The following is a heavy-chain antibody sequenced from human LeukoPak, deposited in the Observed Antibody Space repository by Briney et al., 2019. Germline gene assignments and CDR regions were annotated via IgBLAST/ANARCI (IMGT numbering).Heavy chain of an antibody. V-gene: IGHV5-10-1*01. CDR3: ARHPRDRYYGSWI. CDR1: GYSFTSYW. Sequence: GESLKISCKGSGYSFTSYWISWVCQMPGKGLEWMGRIDPSDSYTNYSPSFQGHVTISADKSISTAYLQWSSLKASDTAMYYCARHPRDRYYGSWIWGQGTLVTVSS. J-gene: IGHJ4*02. D-gene: IGHD3-10*01. CDR2: IDPSDSYT.